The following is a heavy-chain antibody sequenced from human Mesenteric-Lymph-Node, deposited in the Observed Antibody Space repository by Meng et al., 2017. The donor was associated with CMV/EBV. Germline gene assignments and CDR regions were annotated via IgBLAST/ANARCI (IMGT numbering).Heavy chain of an antibody. J-gene: IGHJ5*02. D-gene: IGHD4-17*01. Sequence: ASVKVSCKASGYTFTSYGISWVRQAPGQGLEWMGWISAYNGNTNYAQKLQGRVTMTTDTSTSTAYMELRSLRSDDTAVYYCARANPTDYGDYGDNWFDPWGQGTLVTVSS. CDR3: ARANPTDYGDYGDNWFDP. V-gene: IGHV1-18*01. CDR1: GYTFTSYG. CDR2: ISAYNGNT.